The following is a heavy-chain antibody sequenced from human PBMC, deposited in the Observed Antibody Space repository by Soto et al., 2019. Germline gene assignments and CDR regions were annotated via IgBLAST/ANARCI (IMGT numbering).Heavy chain of an antibody. J-gene: IGHJ3*02. CDR2: ISSSSSTI. Sequence: GGSLRLSCAASGFTFSSYAMSWVRQAPGKGLEWVSYISSSSSTIYYADSVKGRFTISRDNAKNSLYLQMNSLRDEDTAVYYCARPDSSGYYHAFDIWGQGTMVTVSS. CDR3: ARPDSSGYYHAFDI. V-gene: IGHV3-48*02. D-gene: IGHD3-22*01. CDR1: GFTFSSYA.